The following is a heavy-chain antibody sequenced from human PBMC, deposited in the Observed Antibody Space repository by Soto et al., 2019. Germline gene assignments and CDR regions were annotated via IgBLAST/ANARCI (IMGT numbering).Heavy chain of an antibody. CDR1: GGSISSASYY. CDR2: IYYSGIT. Sequence: QLQLQESGPGLVKPSETLSLTCTVSGGSISSASYYWGWIRQPPGKGLEWIGSIYYSGITYYNSSLKSRVTIAVDPSKYHFSLKLRSVTAADTAVFSCARHAWFGAFDPWGQGTLVTVSS. CDR3: ARHAWFGAFDP. V-gene: IGHV4-39*01. J-gene: IGHJ5*02. D-gene: IGHD3-10*01.